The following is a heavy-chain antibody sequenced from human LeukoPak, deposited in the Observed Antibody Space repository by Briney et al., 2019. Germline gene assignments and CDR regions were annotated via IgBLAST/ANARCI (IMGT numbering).Heavy chain of an antibody. D-gene: IGHD1-26*01. CDR3: AREKYSGSYYH. Sequence: IPSETLSLTCAVYGGSFSGYYWSWIRQPPGKGLEWIGEINHSGSTNYNPSLKSRVTISVDTSKNQFSLKLSSVTAADTAVYYCAREKYSGSYYHWGQGTLVTVSS. CDR1: GGSFSGYY. J-gene: IGHJ5*02. CDR2: INHSGST. V-gene: IGHV4-34*01.